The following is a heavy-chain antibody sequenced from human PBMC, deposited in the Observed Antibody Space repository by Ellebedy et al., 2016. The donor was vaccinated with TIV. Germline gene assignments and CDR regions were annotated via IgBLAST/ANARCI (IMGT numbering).Heavy chain of an antibody. CDR1: GGTFSNYA. J-gene: IGHJ5*02. Sequence: AASVKVSCKASGGTFSNYAISWVRQAPGQGLEWMGGIIPVFDTANYAQKFQGRVTITADDSTGTAYMELSSLRSEDSAMYFCARLPIEYSDSPRDTWFDPWGQGTLVTVSS. D-gene: IGHD2/OR15-2a*01. V-gene: IGHV1-69*13. CDR3: ARLPIEYSDSPRDTWFDP. CDR2: IIPVFDTA.